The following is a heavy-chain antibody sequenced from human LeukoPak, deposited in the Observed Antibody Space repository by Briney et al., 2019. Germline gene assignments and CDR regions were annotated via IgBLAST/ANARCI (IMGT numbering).Heavy chain of an antibody. V-gene: IGHV1-46*01. CDR1: GYTFTSYY. D-gene: IGHD5-18*01. J-gene: IGHJ4*02. CDR2: INPSGGST. CDR3: ARGASRMVTDY. Sequence: ASVKVSCKASGYTFTSYYMHWVRQDPGQGLEWMGIINPSGGSTSYAQKFQGRVTMTRDTSTSTVYMELSSLGSEDTAVYYCARGASRMVTDYWGQGTLVTVSS.